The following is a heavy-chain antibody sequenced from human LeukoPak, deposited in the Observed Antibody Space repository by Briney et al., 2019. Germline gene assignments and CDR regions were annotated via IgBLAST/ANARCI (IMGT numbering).Heavy chain of an antibody. CDR1: GFTFSTYT. CDR3: AFDYYDSSGYPADY. J-gene: IGHJ4*02. Sequence: GGSLRLSCAASGFTFSTYTMGWVRQAPGKGLEWVSDISASGGSTYYADSVKGRFTISRDNSKNTLYLQMNSLRAEDTAVYYCAFDYYDSSGYPADYWGQGTLVTVSS. CDR2: ISASGGST. D-gene: IGHD3-22*01. V-gene: IGHV3-23*01.